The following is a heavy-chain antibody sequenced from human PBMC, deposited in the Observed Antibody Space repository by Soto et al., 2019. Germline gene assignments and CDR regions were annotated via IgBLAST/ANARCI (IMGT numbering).Heavy chain of an antibody. J-gene: IGHJ5*02. CDR1: GYFISSGYY. CDR3: ARGHIVVVQTVGWFDP. Sequence: SETLSLTCAVSGYFISSGYYWGWIRQPPGKGLEWIGSMFHSGSTHYNPSLKSRVTISVDTSKNHFSLRLSSVTASDTAVYYCARGHIVVVQTVGWFDPWGQGTLVTVSS. D-gene: IGHD2-2*01. CDR2: MFHSGST. V-gene: IGHV4-38-2*01.